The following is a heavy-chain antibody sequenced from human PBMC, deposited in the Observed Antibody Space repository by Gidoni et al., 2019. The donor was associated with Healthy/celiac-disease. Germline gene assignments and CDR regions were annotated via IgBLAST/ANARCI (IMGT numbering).Heavy chain of an antibody. Sequence: QVQLVESGGGVVQPGRSLRLSCAASGFTFSSYGMHWVRQAPGKGLEWVAVIWYDGSNKYYADSVKGRFTISRDNSKNTLYLQMNSLRAEDTAVYYCARDRGNSGGSPGTFDYWGQGTLVTVSS. J-gene: IGHJ4*02. V-gene: IGHV3-33*01. CDR2: IWYDGSNK. CDR3: ARDRGNSGGSPGTFDY. D-gene: IGHD1-26*01. CDR1: GFTFSSYG.